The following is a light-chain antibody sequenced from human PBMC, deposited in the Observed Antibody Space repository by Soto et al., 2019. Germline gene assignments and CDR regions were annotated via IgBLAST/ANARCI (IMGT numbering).Light chain of an antibody. CDR2: AAS. CDR1: QGIRND. V-gene: IGKV1-6*01. CDR3: LQDHNYPLT. J-gene: IGKJ1*01. Sequence: AIQMTQSPSSLSASVGDRVTITCRASQGIRNDLGWYQQKPGKAPKLLIYAASSSQSGVPSRFSGTGSGTDFTLTISSPQPEDFATYYCLQDHNYPLTFGQGTKVEIK.